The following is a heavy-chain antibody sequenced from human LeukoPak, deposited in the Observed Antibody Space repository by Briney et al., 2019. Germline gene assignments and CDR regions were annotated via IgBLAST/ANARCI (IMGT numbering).Heavy chain of an antibody. Sequence: GGSLRLSCAASGFTFSSYAMHWVRQAPGKGLEWVAVISYDGSNKYYADSVKGRFTISRDNSKNTLYLQMNSLRAEDTAVYYCAKDSPGSYYPLYFDYWGQGTLVTVSS. CDR1: GFTFSSYA. CDR3: AKDSPGSYYPLYFDY. D-gene: IGHD1-26*01. CDR2: ISYDGSNK. J-gene: IGHJ4*02. V-gene: IGHV3-30-3*01.